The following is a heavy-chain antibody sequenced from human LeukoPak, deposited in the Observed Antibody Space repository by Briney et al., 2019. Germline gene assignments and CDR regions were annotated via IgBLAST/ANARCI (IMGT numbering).Heavy chain of an antibody. Sequence: ASVKVSFKVSGYTLTELSMHWVRQAPGKGREGMGGFDPEDGETIYAQKFQGRVTMTEDTSTDTAYMELSSLRSEDTAVYYCATSAARGEAARRPNFDYWGQGTLVTVSS. D-gene: IGHD2-15*01. V-gene: IGHV1-24*01. CDR2: FDPEDGET. J-gene: IGHJ4*02. CDR3: ATSAARGEAARRPNFDY. CDR1: GYTLTELS.